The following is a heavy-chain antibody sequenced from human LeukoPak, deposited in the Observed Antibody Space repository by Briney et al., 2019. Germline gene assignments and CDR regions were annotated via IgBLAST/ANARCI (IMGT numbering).Heavy chain of an antibody. V-gene: IGHV4-59*08. CDR3: ARVTAGTTSYYYYYYMDV. D-gene: IGHD1-1*01. CDR1: GGSISSYY. Sequence: SETLSLTCTVSGGSISSYYWSWIRQPPGKGLEWIGYIYYSGSTNYNPSLKSRVTISVDTSKNQFSLKLSSVTAADTAVYYCARVTAGTTSYYYYYYMDVWGKGTTVTVSS. J-gene: IGHJ6*03. CDR2: IYYSGST.